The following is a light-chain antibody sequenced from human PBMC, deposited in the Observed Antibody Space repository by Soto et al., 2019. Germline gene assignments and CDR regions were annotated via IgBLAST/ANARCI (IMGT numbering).Light chain of an antibody. Sequence: EIVMTQSPATLSVSPGERATLSCRASQSVSSNLAWYQQKPGQAPRLLIYGASTRATGIPARFSGXXXXTXXXLTIISLQSEDFAVYYCQQYNNWPPITFGQGTRLEMK. CDR3: QQYNNWPPIT. CDR2: GAS. CDR1: QSVSSN. V-gene: IGKV3-15*01. J-gene: IGKJ5*01.